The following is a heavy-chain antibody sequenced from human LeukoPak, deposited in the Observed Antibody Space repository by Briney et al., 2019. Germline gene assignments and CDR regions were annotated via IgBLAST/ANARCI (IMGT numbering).Heavy chain of an antibody. CDR1: GFTFSGYE. Sequence: GGSLRLSCAASGFTFSGYEMNWVRQAPGKGLEWVSFISSGGDTTYYADSVKGRFTVSWDDAKNSLYLHVTDLRAEDTAVYYCARDSGKYYISWCFDLWGRGTLVTVSS. V-gene: IGHV3-48*03. D-gene: IGHD1-26*01. J-gene: IGHJ2*01. CDR2: ISSGGDTT. CDR3: ARDSGKYYISWCFDL.